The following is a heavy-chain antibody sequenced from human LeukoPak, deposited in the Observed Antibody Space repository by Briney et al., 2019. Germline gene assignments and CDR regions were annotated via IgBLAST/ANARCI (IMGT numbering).Heavy chain of an antibody. V-gene: IGHV1-2*02. CDR3: AKEVHRVSQN. CDR2: INPNTGGA. J-gene: IGHJ1*01. D-gene: IGHD1-1*01. Sequence: ASVKVSCKASGYIFTGYYMHWVRQAPGQGLEWMGWINPNTGGANYAQKFQGRVTMTRDTSISTAYMELSGLTSDDTGMYYCAKEVHRVSQNWGQGTLVPVSS. CDR1: GYIFTGYY.